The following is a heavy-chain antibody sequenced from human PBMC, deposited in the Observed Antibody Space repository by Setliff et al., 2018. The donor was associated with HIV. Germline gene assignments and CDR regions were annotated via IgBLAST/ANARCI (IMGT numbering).Heavy chain of an antibody. J-gene: IGHJ6*02. CDR1: GGSINSGSYY. Sequence: SETLSLTCTVSGGSINSGSYYWTWIRQPAGKGLEWIGHIYTSGSTNYNPSLQSRVTMSVDTSKNQFSLRLSSVTAADTAVYYCARDNHYNFWSGYWGMDVWGQGTTVTVSS. D-gene: IGHD3-3*01. CDR3: ARDNHYNFWSGYWGMDV. CDR2: IYTSGST. V-gene: IGHV4-61*09.